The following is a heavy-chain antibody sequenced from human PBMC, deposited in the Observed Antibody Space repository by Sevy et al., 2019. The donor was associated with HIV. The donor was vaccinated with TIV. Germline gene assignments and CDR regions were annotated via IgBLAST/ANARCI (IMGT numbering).Heavy chain of an antibody. V-gene: IGHV3-21*01. CDR2: ISSSSYI. Sequence: GGSLRLSCAASGFTFSSYSMNWVRQAPGKGLEWVSSISSSSYIYYADSVKGRFTISRDNAKNSLYLQMNSLRAEDTAVYYCAREQYDSSGYFDYWGQGTLVTVSS. J-gene: IGHJ4*02. CDR1: GFTFSSYS. D-gene: IGHD3-22*01. CDR3: AREQYDSSGYFDY.